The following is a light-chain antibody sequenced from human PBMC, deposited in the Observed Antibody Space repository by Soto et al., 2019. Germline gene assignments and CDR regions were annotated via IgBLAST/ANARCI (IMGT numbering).Light chain of an antibody. CDR3: QQYYTTPRT. J-gene: IGKJ5*01. CDR2: WAS. CDR1: QIVLDSSNNKDH. V-gene: IGKV4-1*01. Sequence: DIVMTQSPDSLAVSLGERATINCKSRQIVLDSSNNKDHLTWYQQKQGQTPKLLIYWASTREFGVPDRFSGSGSGTDLTITISSLQAEDVEVYYCQQYYTTPRTFGHGTRLEIK.